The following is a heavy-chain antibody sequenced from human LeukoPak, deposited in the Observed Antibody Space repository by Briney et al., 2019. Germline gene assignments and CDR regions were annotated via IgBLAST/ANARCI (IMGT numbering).Heavy chain of an antibody. J-gene: IGHJ4*02. Sequence: ASVKVSCKTSGYTFPGYYMHWVRQAPGQGLAWMGWINPNTGGTNYAQKFQGRVTMTSDTSISTAYMELSRLKSDDTAMYYCARAPMIVVVFPPRLDFWGQGTLVTVSS. D-gene: IGHD3-22*01. CDR1: GYTFPGYY. V-gene: IGHV1-2*02. CDR2: INPNTGGT. CDR3: ARAPMIVVVFPPRLDF.